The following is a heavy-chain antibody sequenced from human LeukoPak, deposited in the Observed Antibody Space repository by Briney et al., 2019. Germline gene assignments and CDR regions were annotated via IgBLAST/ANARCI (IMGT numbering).Heavy chain of an antibody. CDR2: INTDGSRT. V-gene: IGHV3-74*01. CDR1: GFTFSKYW. J-gene: IGHJ4*02. Sequence: PGGSLRLSCAASGFTFSKYWMHWVRQAPGKGLVWVSRINTDGSRTTYADSVRGRFTISRDNAKNTLYLQMNTLRAEDTAVYYCARSAGMVDYWGQGTLVTVSS. CDR3: ARSAGMVDY.